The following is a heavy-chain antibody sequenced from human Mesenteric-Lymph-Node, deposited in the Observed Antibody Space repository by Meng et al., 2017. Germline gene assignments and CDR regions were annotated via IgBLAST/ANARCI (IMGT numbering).Heavy chain of an antibody. J-gene: IGHJ4*02. V-gene: IGHV3-7*01. D-gene: IGHD6-19*01. CDR1: GFSFNTYW. Sequence: GESLKISCAASGFSFNTYWMSWVRQAPGKGLEWVAIIKEDGSEKVYVDSVKGRFTISRDNAKNSLYLQMNSLRAEDTAVYYCARENRPTYYGITVAGTSFVLFDYWGQGRLVTVSS. CDR2: IKEDGSEK. CDR3: ARENRPTYYGITVAGTSFVLFDY.